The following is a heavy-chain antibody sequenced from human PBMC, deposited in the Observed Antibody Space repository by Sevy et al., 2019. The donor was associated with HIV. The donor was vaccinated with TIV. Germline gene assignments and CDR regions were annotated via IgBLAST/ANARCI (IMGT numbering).Heavy chain of an antibody. CDR2: ISAYNGNT. CDR1: GYTFTSYG. V-gene: IGHV1-18*01. D-gene: IGHD6-13*01. J-gene: IGHJ6*02. CDR3: ARGEEGIAAAGTQDSYYGMDV. Sequence: ASVKVSCKASGYTFTSYGISWVRQAPGQGLEWMGWISAYNGNTNYAQKLQGRVTMTTDTSTSTVYMELRSLRSDDTAVYYCARGEEGIAAAGTQDSYYGMDVWGQGTTVTVSS.